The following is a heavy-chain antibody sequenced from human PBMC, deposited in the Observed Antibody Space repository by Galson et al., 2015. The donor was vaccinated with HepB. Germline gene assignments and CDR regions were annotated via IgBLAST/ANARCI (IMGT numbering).Heavy chain of an antibody. J-gene: IGHJ4*02. CDR1: GGTFNSYI. CDR3: ATPLTHDEFGY. V-gene: IGHV1-69*02. Sequence: SVKVSCKASGGTFNSYIINWVRQTPGQGLEWMGRTIPVFNVTSYAQKFQGRVTMTADRSTSTGYMELSSLRSDDTALYYCATPLTHDEFGYWGQGTLVTDSS. CDR2: TIPVFNVT. D-gene: IGHD1-1*01.